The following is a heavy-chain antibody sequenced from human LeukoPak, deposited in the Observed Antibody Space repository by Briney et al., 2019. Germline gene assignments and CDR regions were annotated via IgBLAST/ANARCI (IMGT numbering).Heavy chain of an antibody. CDR2: IYPGDSDT. J-gene: IGHJ4*02. V-gene: IGHV5-51*01. D-gene: IGHD3-22*01. CDR1: GYSFTIYW. Sequence: GESLKISCKASGYSFTIYWIGWVRQMPWKGLEWMGFIYPGDSDTRYSPSFQGQVTISADKSISTAYLQWSSLRASDTAMYYCARRSYFDSSVYPDYWGQGTLVTVSS. CDR3: ARRSYFDSSVYPDY.